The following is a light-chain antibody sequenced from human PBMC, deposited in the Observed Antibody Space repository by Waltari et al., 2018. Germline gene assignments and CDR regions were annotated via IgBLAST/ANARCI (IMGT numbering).Light chain of an antibody. V-gene: IGLV3-25*03. J-gene: IGLJ2*01. CDR3: QSPDSSGTYWV. Sequence: SYELTQPPSVSVSPGQTARITCSGDALPEQYAYWYQQKPGQAPVLVIYKDSERPSGIPELFSGSSSGTTVTLTISGVQAEDEADYYCQSPDSSGTYWVFGGGTKLTVL. CDR1: ALPEQY. CDR2: KDS.